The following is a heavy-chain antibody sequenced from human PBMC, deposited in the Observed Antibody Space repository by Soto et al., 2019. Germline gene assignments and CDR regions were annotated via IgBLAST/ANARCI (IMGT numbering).Heavy chain of an antibody. D-gene: IGHD3-10*01. V-gene: IGHV1-18*01. J-gene: IGHJ4*02. Sequence: QVQLVQSGAEVKKPGASVKVSCKASGYTFSSYGISWVRQAPGQGLEWMGWISAYNGNTNYAQKLQGRVTMTTDTATSTADMDLRSLRYDDTAIYYCARDKGDGSGSYYGYWGQGTLVTVSS. CDR3: ARDKGDGSGSYYGY. CDR1: GYTFSSYG. CDR2: ISAYNGNT.